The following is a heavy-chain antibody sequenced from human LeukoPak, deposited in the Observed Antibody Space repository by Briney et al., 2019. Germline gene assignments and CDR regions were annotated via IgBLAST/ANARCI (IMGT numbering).Heavy chain of an antibody. V-gene: IGHV1-8*01. J-gene: IGHJ4*02. CDR2: IGPNSGAT. Sequence: ASVKVSCKASGYTFTSYDINWVRQATGQAPEWMGWIGPNSGATGYAQKFQGRVTFTTDTSISTAYMQLSSLTSEDTAVYYCTRHTSPTFDYWGQGTLVTVSS. D-gene: IGHD2-2*01. CDR1: GYTFTSYD. CDR3: TRHTSPTFDY.